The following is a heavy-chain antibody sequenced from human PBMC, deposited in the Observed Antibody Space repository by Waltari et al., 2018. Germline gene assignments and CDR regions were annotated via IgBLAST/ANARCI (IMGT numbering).Heavy chain of an antibody. CDR2: NKSKDDGGTA. CDR3: TTPRGFSGYDSNFDY. J-gene: IGHJ4*02. V-gene: IGHV3-15*01. CDR1: GLNFRNAW. D-gene: IGHD5-12*01. Sequence: EVQLVESGGDLIKPGGSLRLSCAASGLNFRNAWMTWVRQAPGKGLEWVGRNKSKDDGGTADYAAPVKGRFTISRNDSKQTLYLYMNNLETEDTGVYYCTTPRGFSGYDSNFDYWGQGTLVTV.